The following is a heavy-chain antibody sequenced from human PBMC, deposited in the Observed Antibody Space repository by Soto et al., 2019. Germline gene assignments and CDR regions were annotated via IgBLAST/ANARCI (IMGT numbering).Heavy chain of an antibody. Sequence: EVHLLESGGGLVQPGGSLRVSCAASGFTFSSYAMTWVRQAPGKGLEWVSAIYSGGETYYADSVKGRFTISRDNSKNTLYLQMNILRAEDTAVYYCAKTLGPNAIHPFSWGHGTLVIVSS. V-gene: IGHV3-23*01. CDR3: AKTLGPNAIHPFS. D-gene: IGHD7-27*01. CDR1: GFTFSSYA. CDR2: IYSGGET. J-gene: IGHJ5*01.